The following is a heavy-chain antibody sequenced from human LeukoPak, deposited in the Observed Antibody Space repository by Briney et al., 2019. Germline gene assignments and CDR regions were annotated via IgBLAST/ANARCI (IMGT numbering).Heavy chain of an antibody. J-gene: IGHJ6*03. V-gene: IGHV3-21*01. CDR3: ARDSTDYYYYYYMDV. D-gene: IGHD2-21*02. CDR1: GFTFSSYS. CDR2: ISSSSSYI. Sequence: GGSLRLSRAASGFTFSSYSMNWVRQAPGKGLEWVSSISSSSSYIYYADSVKGRFTISRDNAKNSLYLQMNSLRAEDTAVYYCARDSTDYYYYYYMDVWGKGTTVTVSS.